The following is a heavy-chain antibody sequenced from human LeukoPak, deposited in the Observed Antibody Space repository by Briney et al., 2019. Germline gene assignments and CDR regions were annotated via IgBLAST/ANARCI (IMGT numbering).Heavy chain of an antibody. V-gene: IGHV4-59*01. CDR3: ARESCSGGSCYSYLLDP. CDR2: IYYSGST. D-gene: IGHD2-15*01. CDR1: GGSISSYY. J-gene: IGHJ5*02. Sequence: SSETLSLTCTVSGGSISSYYWSWIRQPPGKGLEWIGYIYYSGSTNYNPSLMSRVTISVDTSKNQFSLKLSSVTAADTAVYYCARESCSGGSCYSYLLDPWGQGTLVTVSS.